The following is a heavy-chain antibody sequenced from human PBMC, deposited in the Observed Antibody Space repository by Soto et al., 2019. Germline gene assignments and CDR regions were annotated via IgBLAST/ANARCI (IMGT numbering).Heavy chain of an antibody. Sequence: GGSLRLSCAASGFTFSSYGMHWVRQAPGKGLEWVAVIWYDGSNKYYADSVKGRFTISRDNSKNTLYLQMNSLRAEDTAVYYCARAIAAAGPPFDYWGQGTLVTVSS. D-gene: IGHD6-13*01. V-gene: IGHV3-33*01. J-gene: IGHJ4*02. CDR3: ARAIAAAGPPFDY. CDR2: IWYDGSNK. CDR1: GFTFSSYG.